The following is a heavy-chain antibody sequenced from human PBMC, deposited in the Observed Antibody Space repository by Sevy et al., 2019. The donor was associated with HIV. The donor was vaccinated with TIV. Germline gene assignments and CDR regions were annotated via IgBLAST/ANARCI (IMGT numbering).Heavy chain of an antibody. V-gene: IGHV3-30-3*01. CDR1: GFTFSSFA. CDR3: ARVSSIYYDRGYFYAMDV. Sequence: GSLRLSCAASGFTFSSFAMHWVRQAPGKGLEWVAVISYDGSSKYYPDSVKGRFTISRDNAKNSLYLQMNSLRAEDSSVYFCARVSSIYYDRGYFYAMDVWGQGTTVTVSS. CDR2: ISYDGSSK. D-gene: IGHD3-22*01. J-gene: IGHJ6*02.